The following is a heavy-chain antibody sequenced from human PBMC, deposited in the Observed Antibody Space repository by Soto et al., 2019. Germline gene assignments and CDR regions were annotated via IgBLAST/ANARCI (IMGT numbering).Heavy chain of an antibody. CDR3: ARHAVPRGGMDV. Sequence: GVSLKNYCQGSEYSITSYSTGQLHQMPGKGLEWMGIIYPGDSDTRYSPSFQGQVTISADKSISTAYLQWSSLKASDTAMYYCARHAVPRGGMDVGGQGTTVTVSS. V-gene: IGHV5-51*07. J-gene: IGHJ6*02. CDR2: IYPGDSDT. CDR1: EYSITSYS.